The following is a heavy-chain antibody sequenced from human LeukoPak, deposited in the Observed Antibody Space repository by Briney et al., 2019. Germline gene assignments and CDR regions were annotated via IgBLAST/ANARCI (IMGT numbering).Heavy chain of an antibody. CDR3: ARDDYYGSGGFDY. CDR2: ISSSGSTI. D-gene: IGHD3-10*01. Sequence: GGSLRLSCAASGFTFTSYAMHWVRQAPGKGLEWVSYISSSGSTIYYADSVKGRFTISRDNAKNSLYLQMNSLRAEDTAVYYCARDDYYGSGGFDYWGQGTLVTVSS. J-gene: IGHJ4*02. CDR1: GFTFTSYA. V-gene: IGHV3-48*03.